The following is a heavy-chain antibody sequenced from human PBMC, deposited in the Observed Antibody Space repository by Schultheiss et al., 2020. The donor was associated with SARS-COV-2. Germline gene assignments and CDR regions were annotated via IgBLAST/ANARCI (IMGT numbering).Heavy chain of an antibody. V-gene: IGHV4-59*01. CDR2: ISYSGGT. Sequence: SETLSLTCTVSGGSISSYYWSWIRQPPGKGLEWIGYISYSGGTNYNPSLKSRVTVSVDTSKNQFSLKLSSVTAADTAVYYCARESAVAGTGWEGWFDPWGQGTLVTVSS. CDR3: ARESAVAGTGWEGWFDP. CDR1: GGSISSYY. J-gene: IGHJ5*02. D-gene: IGHD6-19*01.